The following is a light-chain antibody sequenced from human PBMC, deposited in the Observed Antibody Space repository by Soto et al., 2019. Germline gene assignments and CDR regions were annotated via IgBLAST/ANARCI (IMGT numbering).Light chain of an antibody. CDR1: TGAVTSGHY. V-gene: IGLV7-46*01. J-gene: IGLJ1*01. Sequence: QTVVTQEPSLTVSPGGTVTLTCGPSTGAVTSGHYPYWFQQKPGQAPRTLIYDTSNKHSSTPARFSGSLLVGKATLTLSGAQPEDDAEYYFLISNSGARVFGAGTKVTVL. CDR3: LISNSGARV. CDR2: DTS.